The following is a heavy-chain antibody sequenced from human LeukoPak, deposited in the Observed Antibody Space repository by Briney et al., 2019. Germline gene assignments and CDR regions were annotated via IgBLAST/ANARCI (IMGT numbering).Heavy chain of an antibody. CDR3: AKRGVVIRVILVGFHKEAYYFDS. D-gene: IGHD3-22*01. J-gene: IGHJ4*02. CDR1: GITLSNYG. Sequence: GGSLRLSCAVSGITLSNYGMSWVRQAPGKGLEWVAGIGGSGGGTNYADAVKGRFTISRDNRKNTLHLQMNSLRAEDTAVYFCAKRGVVIRVILVGFHKEAYYFDSWGQGALVIVSS. CDR2: IGGSGGGT. V-gene: IGHV3-23*01.